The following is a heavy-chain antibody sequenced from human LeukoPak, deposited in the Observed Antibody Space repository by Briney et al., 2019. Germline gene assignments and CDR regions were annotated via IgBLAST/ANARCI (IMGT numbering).Heavy chain of an antibody. CDR1: GFTFTMFS. V-gene: IGHV3-48*01. D-gene: IGHD3-3*01. J-gene: IGHJ3*02. Sequence: GGSLRLSCAASGFTFTMFSMNWLRQAPGKGLEWIAFIRRRSDTTYYADSVQGRFTISRDNAEDSVYLQMNSLRVEDTAVYYCARTYDFGIGPPGDAFDNWGQGTLVTVFS. CDR3: ARTYDFGIGPPGDAFDN. CDR2: IRRRSDTT.